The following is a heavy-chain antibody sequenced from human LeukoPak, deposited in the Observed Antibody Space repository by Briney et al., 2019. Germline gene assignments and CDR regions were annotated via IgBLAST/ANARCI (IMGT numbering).Heavy chain of an antibody. CDR1: GGSFSGYY. Sequence: PSETLSLTCAVYGGSFSGYYWSWIRQPPGKGLEWIGEINHSGSTNYNPSLKSRVTISVDTSKNQFSLKLSSVTAADTAVYYCARATDWYYYDSSGYPMGFDPWGQGTLVTVSS. J-gene: IGHJ5*02. CDR2: INHSGST. CDR3: ARATDWYYYDSSGYPMGFDP. D-gene: IGHD3-22*01. V-gene: IGHV4-34*01.